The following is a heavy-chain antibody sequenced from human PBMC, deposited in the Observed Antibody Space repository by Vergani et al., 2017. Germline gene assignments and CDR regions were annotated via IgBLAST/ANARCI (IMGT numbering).Heavy chain of an antibody. CDR1: GYTFTASY. CDR3: ATYPETDGLDL. CDR2: IDPAKGVT. Sequence: QVQLVDSGPEVKKPGASVKFSCKASGYTFTASYLLWMRQAPGQGLEWLGWIDPAKGVTKYARKYQGRVTMTRDTSFSTVSFDLRSLTSGDTAVYCCATYPETDGLDLWGQGTMVIVSS. V-gene: IGHV1-2*02. J-gene: IGHJ3*01.